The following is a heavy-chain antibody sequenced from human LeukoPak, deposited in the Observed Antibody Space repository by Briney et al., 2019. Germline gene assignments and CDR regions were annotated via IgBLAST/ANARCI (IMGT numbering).Heavy chain of an antibody. CDR1: GFTFSAYS. CDR3: ARVSFRRGVVHLYMDV. J-gene: IGHJ6*03. V-gene: IGHV3-21*01. CDR2: ISSSNHYI. Sequence: PGGSLRLSCAASGFTFSAYSMNWVRQAPGKWLEWVSSISSSNHYIYYADSVKGRFTISRDNAKNSLYLQMNSLSAEDTAVYYCARVSFRRGVVHLYMDVWSQGTTVTVSS. D-gene: IGHD3-10*01.